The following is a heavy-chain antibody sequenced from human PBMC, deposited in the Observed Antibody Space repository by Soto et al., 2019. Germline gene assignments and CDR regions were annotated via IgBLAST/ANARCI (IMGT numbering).Heavy chain of an antibody. CDR1: GVSVSSGTSY. D-gene: IGHD3-22*01. CDR3: ASLVGDSSGPYRDGYIKF. V-gene: IGHV4-61*03. Sequence: QGQLQESGPGLVKPSETLSLTCTVSGVSVSSGTSYWSWIRQPPGKGMEFIGYIYYSGSTNYIPSLKSRVTISVDTSKNHLSLKVRSVTAADTAVYYCASLVGDSSGPYRDGYIKFWGQGTLVTVSS. J-gene: IGHJ4*02. CDR2: IYYSGST.